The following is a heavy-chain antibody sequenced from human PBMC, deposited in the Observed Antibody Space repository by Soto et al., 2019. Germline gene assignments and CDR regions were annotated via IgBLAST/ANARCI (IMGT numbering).Heavy chain of an antibody. V-gene: IGHV3-9*01. Sequence: EVQLVESGGGLVQPGRSLRLSCAASGFTFDDYAMHWVRQAPGKGLEWVSGISWNSGSIGYADSVKGRFTISRDNAKNSLYLPMNSLRAEDTALYYCAKDIGTGTPRGDYGMDVWGQWTTVTVSS. J-gene: IGHJ6*02. D-gene: IGHD1-7*01. CDR2: ISWNSGSI. CDR3: AKDIGTGTPRGDYGMDV. CDR1: GFTFDDYA.